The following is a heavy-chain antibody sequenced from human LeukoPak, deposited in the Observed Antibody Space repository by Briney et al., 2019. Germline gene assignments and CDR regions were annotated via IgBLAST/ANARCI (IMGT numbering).Heavy chain of an antibody. D-gene: IGHD5-24*01. Sequence: PSETLSLTCTVSGGSIGSSSSYWGWLRPPPGKGLEWIVTIYYSGSTYFNPSLKSRVTISVDTSKNQFSLKLSSVTAADTAVYYCASTNRRDGYKSFDYWGQGTLVTVSS. V-gene: IGHV4-39*01. J-gene: IGHJ4*02. CDR2: IYYSGST. CDR1: GGSIGSSSSY. CDR3: ASTNRRDGYKSFDY.